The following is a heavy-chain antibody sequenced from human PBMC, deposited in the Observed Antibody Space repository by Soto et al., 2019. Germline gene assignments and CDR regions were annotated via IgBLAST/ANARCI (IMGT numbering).Heavy chain of an antibody. Sequence: DVYLVESGGGLVQPGGSLRLSCTASGFTLSSYSMNWVRQAPGKGPEWVSHISSNSDTVDYADSVKGRFTISRDNARNSLSLQMNSLRAEDTAVYYCARVGLKFLLGGEFFQVWGQGTPVTVSS. V-gene: IGHV3-48*01. CDR1: GFTLSSYS. CDR3: ARVGLKFLLGGEFFQV. D-gene: IGHD3-16*01. J-gene: IGHJ1*01. CDR2: ISSNSDTV.